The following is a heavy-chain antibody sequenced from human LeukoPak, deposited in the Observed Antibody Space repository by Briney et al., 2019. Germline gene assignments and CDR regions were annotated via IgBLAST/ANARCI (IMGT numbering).Heavy chain of an antibody. J-gene: IGHJ6*02. V-gene: IGHV3-23*01. Sequence: PGGSLRLSCAASGFTFSSYAMSWVRQAPGKGLEWVSAISGSGGSTYYADSVKGRFTISRDNSKNTLYLQMNSLGAEDTAVYYCAKDRSGATVTTLYSGMDVWGHGTTVTVSS. CDR1: GFTFSSYA. D-gene: IGHD4-17*01. CDR2: ISGSGGST. CDR3: AKDRSGATVTTLYSGMDV.